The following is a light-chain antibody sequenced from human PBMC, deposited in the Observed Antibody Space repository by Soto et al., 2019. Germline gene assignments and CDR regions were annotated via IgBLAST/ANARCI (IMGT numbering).Light chain of an antibody. V-gene: IGKV3-11*01. CDR3: QQYCRRPLT. Sequence: EVARSQSTPSLSLSPGETATLSCRASQRVSSHLAWYQQKPGQSPRLLISDASSRATGIPDRLSGRGSGADFTLTIRRLEPEDFALYYCQQYCRRPLTFGQGTRLDI. CDR2: DAS. CDR1: QRVSSH. J-gene: IGKJ5*01.